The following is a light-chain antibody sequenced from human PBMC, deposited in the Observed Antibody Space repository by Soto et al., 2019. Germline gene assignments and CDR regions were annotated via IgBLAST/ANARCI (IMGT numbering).Light chain of an antibody. CDR1: QGISSY. Sequence: DIQLTQSPSFLSASVGDRVTITCRASQGISSYLAWYQQKPGKAPKLLIYGASTLQSGVPSRFSGSGSGTEFTLTISSLQPEDSATYYCQQLNTSPWTFGQGTKVEIK. V-gene: IGKV1-9*01. J-gene: IGKJ1*01. CDR3: QQLNTSPWT. CDR2: GAS.